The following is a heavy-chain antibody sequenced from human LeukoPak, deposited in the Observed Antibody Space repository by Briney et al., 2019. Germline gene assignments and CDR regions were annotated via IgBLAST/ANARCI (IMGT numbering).Heavy chain of an antibody. D-gene: IGHD5-24*01. V-gene: IGHV3-48*03. CDR2: ISRSGSDI. J-gene: IGHJ6*02. Sequence: GGSLRLSCAASGFIFNNYEMKWVRQAPGKGLEWVSSISRSGSDIHYADSVKGRFAISRDNAKNSLYLQMNSLTAEDTAVYYCARDLAYDYNYFYYGLDVWGQGTTVTLSS. CDR1: GFIFNNYE. CDR3: ARDLAYDYNYFYYGLDV.